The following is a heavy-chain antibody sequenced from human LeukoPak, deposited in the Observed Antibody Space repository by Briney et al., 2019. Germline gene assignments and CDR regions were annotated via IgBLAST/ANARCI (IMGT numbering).Heavy chain of an antibody. CDR2: IRYDGSNK. V-gene: IGHV3-30*02. Sequence: GGSLRLSCAASGFTFSSYGMHWVRQAPGKGLEWVAFIRYDGSNKYYADSVKGRFTISRDNSKNTLYLQMNSLRAEDTAVYYCAKDLVSAVAGYYYYMDVWGKGTTVTISS. J-gene: IGHJ6*03. CDR3: AKDLVSAVAGYYYYMDV. CDR1: GFTFSSYG. D-gene: IGHD6-19*01.